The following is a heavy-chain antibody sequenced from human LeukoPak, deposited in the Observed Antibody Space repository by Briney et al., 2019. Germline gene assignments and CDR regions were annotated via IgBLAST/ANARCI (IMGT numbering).Heavy chain of an antibody. CDR3: ARGARSSSSWRLGNWFDP. Sequence: SETLSPTCAVYGGSFSGYYWSWIRQPPGKGLEWIGEINHSGSTNYNPSLKSRVTISVDTSKNQFSLKLSSVTAADTAVYYCARGARSSSSWRLGNWFDPWGQGTLVTVSS. V-gene: IGHV4-34*01. CDR2: INHSGST. J-gene: IGHJ5*02. D-gene: IGHD6-13*01. CDR1: GGSFSGYY.